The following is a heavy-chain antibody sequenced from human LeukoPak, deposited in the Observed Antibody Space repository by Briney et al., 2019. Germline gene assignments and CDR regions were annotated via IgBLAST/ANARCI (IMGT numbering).Heavy chain of an antibody. CDR2: ISYDGSNK. J-gene: IGHJ4*02. Sequence: GGSLRLSCAASGFSFSNYAMHWVRQAPGKGLEWVTLISYDGSNKYYADSVKGRFTISRDNFKNTLFLQMNSLRAEDTAVFYCARAGGVIKPLDYWGQGTLVTVSS. D-gene: IGHD2/OR15-2a*01. V-gene: IGHV3-30-3*01. CDR3: ARAGGVIKPLDY. CDR1: GFSFSNYA.